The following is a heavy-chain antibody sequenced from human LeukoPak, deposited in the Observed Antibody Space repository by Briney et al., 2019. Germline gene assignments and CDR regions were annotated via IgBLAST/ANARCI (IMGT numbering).Heavy chain of an antibody. Sequence: SETLSLTCTVSGGSISSYYWSWIRQPPGKGLEWIGEINHSGSTYYNPSLKSRVTISVDTSKNQFSLKLSSVTAADTAVYYCARQVVAAILFDYWGQGTLVTVSS. V-gene: IGHV4-34*01. J-gene: IGHJ4*02. CDR1: GGSISSYY. D-gene: IGHD2-15*01. CDR2: INHSGST. CDR3: ARQVVAAILFDY.